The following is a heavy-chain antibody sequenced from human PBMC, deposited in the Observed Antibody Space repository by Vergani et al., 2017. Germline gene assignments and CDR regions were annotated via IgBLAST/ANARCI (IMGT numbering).Heavy chain of an antibody. CDR1: GYTFTSYY. Sequence: QVQLVQSGAEVKKPGASVKVSCKASGYTFTSYYMHWVRPAPGQGLAWMGIINPSGGSTSYAQKFQGRVTMTRDTSTSTVYMGLSSLRTEDTAVYYFARDSRYCSSTSGYVGRDLFDPWGQGTMVTVS. CDR3: ARDSRYCSSTSGYVGRDLFDP. J-gene: IGHJ5*02. V-gene: IGHV1-46*01. D-gene: IGHD2-2*01. CDR2: INPSGGST.